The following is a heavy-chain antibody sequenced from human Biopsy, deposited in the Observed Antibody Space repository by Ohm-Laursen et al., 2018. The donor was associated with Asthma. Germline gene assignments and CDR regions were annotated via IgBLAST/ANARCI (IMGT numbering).Heavy chain of an antibody. CDR1: ADSISSNNFY. CDR3: ARHSGNYYAQLNY. J-gene: IGHJ4*02. Sequence: TLSLTCPVSADSISSNNFYWGWIRQPPGKGLEWIAPISYTGSTYYNPSLKSRVTISVDTAKNQFSLKLSSVTAADTAVYYCARHSGNYYAQLNYWGQGTLVTVSS. V-gene: IGHV4-39*01. CDR2: ISYTGST. D-gene: IGHD1-26*01.